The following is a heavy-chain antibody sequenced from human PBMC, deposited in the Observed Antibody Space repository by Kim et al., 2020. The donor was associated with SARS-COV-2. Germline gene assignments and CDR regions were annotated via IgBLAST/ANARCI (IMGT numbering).Heavy chain of an antibody. J-gene: IGHJ4*02. CDR2: INWNGGST. CDR3: AREMRALLWFRELSKLFDY. CDR1: GFTFDDYG. Sequence: GGSLRLSCAASGFTFDDYGMSWVRQAPGKGLEWVSGINWNGGSTGYADSVKGRFTISRDNAKNSLYLQMNSLRAEDTALYYCAREMRALLWFRELSKLFDYWGQGTLVTVSS. V-gene: IGHV3-20*04. D-gene: IGHD3-10*01.